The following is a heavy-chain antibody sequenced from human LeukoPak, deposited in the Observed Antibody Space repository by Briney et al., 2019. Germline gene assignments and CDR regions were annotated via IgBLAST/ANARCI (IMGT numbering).Heavy chain of an antibody. D-gene: IGHD2-15*01. CDR1: GGSFSGYS. Sequence: SETLPLTCAVYGGSFSGYSWSWIRQPPGKGLEWIGYICYSVSTDYNPSLKSRVTISADTSKNQFSLRLTSVTAADTAVYYCARFRGRSAYYLDYWGQGTLVTVSS. J-gene: IGHJ4*02. V-gene: IGHV4-59*01. CDR2: ICYSVST. CDR3: ARFRGRSAYYLDY.